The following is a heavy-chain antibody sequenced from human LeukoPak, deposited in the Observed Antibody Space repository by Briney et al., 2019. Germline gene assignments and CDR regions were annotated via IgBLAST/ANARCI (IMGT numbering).Heavy chain of an antibody. D-gene: IGHD3-10*01. V-gene: IGHV3-21*01. J-gene: IGHJ4*02. CDR3: ARVRYYGSGSYYNFYPYFDY. CDR2: ISSSSSYI. Sequence: GGSLRLSCAASGFTFSSYSMNWVRQAPGKGLEWVSSISSSSSYIYYADSVKGRFTISRDNAKNSLYLQMNSLRAEDTAVYYCARVRYYGSGSYYNFYPYFDYWGQGTLVTVSS. CDR1: GFTFSSYS.